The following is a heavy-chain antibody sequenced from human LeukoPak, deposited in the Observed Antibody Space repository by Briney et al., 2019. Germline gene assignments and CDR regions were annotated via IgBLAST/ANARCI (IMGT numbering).Heavy chain of an antibody. CDR3: ARCRDEFADYGFTS. CDR2: ISNSGST. CDR1: GDSISSNY. Sequence: PSETLSLTCTVSGDSISSNYWSWIRQPPGKGLEWIGYISNSGSTKYNPSPRSRVTISVDTPKNLFSLKLTSMTAADTAFYYCARCRDEFADYGFTSWGQGTLVTVSS. V-gene: IGHV4-59*01. J-gene: IGHJ1*01. D-gene: IGHD4-17*01.